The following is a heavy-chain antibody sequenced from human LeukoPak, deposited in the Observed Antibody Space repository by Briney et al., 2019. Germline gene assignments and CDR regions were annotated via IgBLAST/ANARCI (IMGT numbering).Heavy chain of an antibody. V-gene: IGHV3-23*01. CDR2: ISGSGGNT. D-gene: IGHD3-22*01. CDR3: AKDQGFYYDSSGYLGFDY. CDR1: GFTFSTYT. J-gene: IGHJ4*02. Sequence: GGSLRLSCAASGFTFSTYTMSWVRQTPGKGLEWVSAISGSGGNTYYADSVKGRFTISRDNSKNTLYLQINSLRAEDTALYYCAKDQGFYYDSSGYLGFDYWGQGALVTVSS.